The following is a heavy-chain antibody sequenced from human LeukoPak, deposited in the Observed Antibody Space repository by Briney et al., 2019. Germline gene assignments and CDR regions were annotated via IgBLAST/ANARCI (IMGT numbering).Heavy chain of an antibody. J-gene: IGHJ3*02. CDR1: GFTFTSSA. V-gene: IGHV1-58*01. D-gene: IGHD2-15*01. Sequence: SVKVSCKASGFTFTSSAVQWVRQARGQRLEWIGWIVVGSGNTNYAQKFQEGVTITRDMSTSTAYMELSSLRSEDTAVYYCAADPLAADAFDIWGQGTMVTVSS. CDR2: IVVGSGNT. CDR3: AADPLAADAFDI.